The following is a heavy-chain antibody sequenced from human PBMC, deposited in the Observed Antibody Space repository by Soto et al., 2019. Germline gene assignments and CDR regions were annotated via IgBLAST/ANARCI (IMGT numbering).Heavy chain of an antibody. CDR3: AREGRYYDYVWGSYRYFDY. D-gene: IGHD3-16*02. CDR2: IYYSGST. CDR1: GGSISSGDYY. J-gene: IGHJ4*02. Sequence: QVQLQESGPGLVKPSQTLSLTCTVSGGSISSGDYYWSWIRQPPGKGLEWIGYIYYSGSTYYNPSLKSLVTISVDTSKNQFSPKLSSVTAADTAVYYCAREGRYYDYVWGSYRYFDYWGQGTLVTVSS. V-gene: IGHV4-30-4*01.